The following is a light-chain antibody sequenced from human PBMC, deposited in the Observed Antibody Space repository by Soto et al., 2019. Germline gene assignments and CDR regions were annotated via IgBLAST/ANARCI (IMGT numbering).Light chain of an antibody. CDR3: QQYGSSPPRT. J-gene: IGKJ4*01. CDR2: GAS. V-gene: IGKV3-20*01. CDR1: QSISSGV. Sequence: EFVLTQSPGKLSLSPGERATLSCRASQSISSGVLAWYQQKPGQAPRLLIYGASHRGTGIPDRFSGSGSGTDFTLTISRLEPEDFAVYYWQQYGSSPPRTFGGGTKVEIK.